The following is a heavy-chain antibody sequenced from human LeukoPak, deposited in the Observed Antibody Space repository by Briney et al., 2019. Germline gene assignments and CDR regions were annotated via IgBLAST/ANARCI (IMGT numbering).Heavy chain of an antibody. Sequence: PGGSLRLSCAASGFTFGDYYMNWIRQAPGKGLEWVSYIDSRGSSIYYTDSVKGRFTISRDNAKNSLYLQMNSPRADDTAVYYCAREIVVVPDYYYYGLDVWGQGTTVTVSS. V-gene: IGHV3-11*01. CDR3: AREIVVVPDYYYYGLDV. CDR1: GFTFGDYY. CDR2: IDSRGSSI. J-gene: IGHJ6*02. D-gene: IGHD2-2*01.